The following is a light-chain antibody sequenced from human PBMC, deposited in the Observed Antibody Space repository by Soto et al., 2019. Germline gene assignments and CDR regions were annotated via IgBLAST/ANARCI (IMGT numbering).Light chain of an antibody. J-gene: IGLJ7*01. CDR1: SSDVGTYDL. V-gene: IGLV2-23*01. CDR3: GTWDSSLTAV. Sequence: QSVLTQPASVSGSPGQSITISCTGSSSDVGTYDLVSWYQHHPGAAPKLMIYEATRRPSGISNRFSGSKSGNTASLTISGLQAEDEADYYCGTWDSSLTAVFGGGTQLTVL. CDR2: EAT.